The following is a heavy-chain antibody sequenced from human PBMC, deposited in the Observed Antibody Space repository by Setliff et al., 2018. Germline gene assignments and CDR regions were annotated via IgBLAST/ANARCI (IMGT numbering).Heavy chain of an antibody. CDR1: GFTFSSYS. J-gene: IGHJ4*02. CDR2: ISSSSSTI. Sequence: GGSLRLSCAASGFTFSSYSVNWVRQAPGKGLEWVSYISSSSSTIYYADSVKGRFTISRDNAKNSPYLQMNSLRAEDTAVYYCARVYSGYDPNHYFDYWGQGTLVTVPQ. CDR3: ARVYSGYDPNHYFDY. V-gene: IGHV3-48*01. D-gene: IGHD5-12*01.